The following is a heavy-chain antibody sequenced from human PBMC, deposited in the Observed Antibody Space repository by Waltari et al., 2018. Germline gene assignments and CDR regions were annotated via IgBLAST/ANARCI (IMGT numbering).Heavy chain of an antibody. Sequence: EVQLVQSGGGLIQPGGSLRLSCAVSGITVSSKYMSWVRQSPGKGLELVSLTYTGSNTYYADSVNGRFTISRDTSKNTLHLQMNGLRAEDTSVYYCATDRSWSLDYWGQGTLVTVFS. J-gene: IGHJ4*02. V-gene: IGHV3-53*01. CDR1: GITVSSKY. CDR3: ATDRSWSLDY. CDR2: TYTGSNT. D-gene: IGHD6-13*01.